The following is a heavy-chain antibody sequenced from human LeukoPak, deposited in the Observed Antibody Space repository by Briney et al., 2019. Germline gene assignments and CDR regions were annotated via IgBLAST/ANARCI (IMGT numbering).Heavy chain of an antibody. CDR1: GFTFSSYS. CDR2: ISSSSSYI. V-gene: IGHV3-21*01. CDR3: VGGFGGVIVKTGPIDY. Sequence: GGSLRLSCAASGFTFSSYSMNWVRQAPGKGLEWVSSISSSSSYIYYADSAKGRFTISRDNAKNSLYLQMNSLRAEDTAVYYCVGGFGGVIVKTGPIDYWGQGTLVTVSS. D-gene: IGHD3-16*02. J-gene: IGHJ4*02.